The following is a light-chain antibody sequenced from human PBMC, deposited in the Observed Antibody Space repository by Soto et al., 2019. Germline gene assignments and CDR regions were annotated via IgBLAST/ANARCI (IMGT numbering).Light chain of an antibody. CDR1: SSDVGGYNY. CDR2: DVS. Sequence: QSALTQPASVSGSPGQSITISCTGTSSDVGGYNYVSWYQHHPGKAPKLMIFDVSNRPSGVSNRFSGSKSGNTASLTISGLQPEDEPDYYCSSYTTSNTRQIVFGTGTKLTVL. V-gene: IGLV2-14*03. CDR3: SSYTTSNTRQIV. J-gene: IGLJ1*01.